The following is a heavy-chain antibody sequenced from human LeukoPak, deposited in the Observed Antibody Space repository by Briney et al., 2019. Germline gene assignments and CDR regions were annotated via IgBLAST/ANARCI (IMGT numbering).Heavy chain of an antibody. CDR2: ISYDGSNK. Sequence: GRSLRLSCAASGFTFSSYGMHWVRQAPGKGLEWVAVISYDGSNKYYADSVKGRFTISRDNSKNTLYLQMNSLRAEGTAVYYCAKDHYGDYGYYYYGMDVWGQGTTVTVSS. CDR3: AKDHYGDYGYYYYGMDV. J-gene: IGHJ6*02. V-gene: IGHV3-30*18. CDR1: GFTFSSYG. D-gene: IGHD4-17*01.